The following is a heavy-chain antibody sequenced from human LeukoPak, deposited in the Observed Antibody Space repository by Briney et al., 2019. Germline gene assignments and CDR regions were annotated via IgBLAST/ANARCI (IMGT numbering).Heavy chain of an antibody. CDR1: GFTFSSSA. D-gene: IGHD3-10*01. V-gene: IGHV3-23*01. CDR3: ARGGYYGSGSYFPLGY. Sequence: GGSLRLSCAASGFTFSSSAMSWVRQAPGKGLEWVSAISNNGGYTYYADSVQGRFTISRDNSKNTLYLQMNSLRAEDTAVYYCARGGYYGSGSYFPLGYWGQGTLVTVSS. J-gene: IGHJ4*02. CDR2: ISNNGGYT.